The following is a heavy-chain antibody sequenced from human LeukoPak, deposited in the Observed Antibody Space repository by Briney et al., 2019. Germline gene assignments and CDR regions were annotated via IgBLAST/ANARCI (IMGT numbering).Heavy chain of an antibody. D-gene: IGHD3-10*01. CDR1: GYTFSSYA. V-gene: IGHV3-30*04. CDR2: ISYDGSNK. Sequence: GRSLRLSCAASGYTFSSYAMHGVRQAPGKGLEWVAVISYDGSNKYYADSVKGRFTISRDNSKNTLYLQMNSLRAEDTAVYYCARIGSGSPLGYWGQGTLVTVSS. CDR3: ARIGSGSPLGY. J-gene: IGHJ4*02.